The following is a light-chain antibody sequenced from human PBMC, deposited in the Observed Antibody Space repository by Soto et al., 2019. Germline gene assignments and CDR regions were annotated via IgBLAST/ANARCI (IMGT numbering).Light chain of an antibody. CDR2: EVN. CDR3: CSYTTNNTWV. V-gene: IGLV2-14*01. J-gene: IGLJ3*02. CDR1: NSDVGAYNY. Sequence: QSALTQPASVSGSPGQSITISRTGTNSDVGAYNYVSWFQEHPGKAPQLIIYEVNDRPSGVSTRFSASKSGNTASLTISGLQPIDEADYYCCSYTTNNTWVFGGGTKVTVL.